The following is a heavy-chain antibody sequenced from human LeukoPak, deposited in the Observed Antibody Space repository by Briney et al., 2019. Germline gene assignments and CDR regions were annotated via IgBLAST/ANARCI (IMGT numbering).Heavy chain of an antibody. Sequence: ASVKVSCKASGYTFTSSDINWVRQASGQGLEWMGWMNPNSGYTGYAQRFQGRVTMTRNTSISTAYMELSSLRSEDTAVYYCARGYRISVNSFWFDPWGQGTLVTVSS. V-gene: IGHV1-8*01. CDR2: MNPNSGYT. CDR3: ARGYRISVNSFWFDP. D-gene: IGHD6-19*01. J-gene: IGHJ5*02. CDR1: GYTFTSSD.